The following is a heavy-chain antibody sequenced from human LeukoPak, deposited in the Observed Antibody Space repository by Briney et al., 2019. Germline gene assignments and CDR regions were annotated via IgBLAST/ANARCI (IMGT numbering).Heavy chain of an antibody. CDR3: ARLTRAGQYYFDY. CDR1: GGSISSSSYY. CDR2: IYYSGST. Sequence: PSETLSLTCTVSGGSISSSSYYWGWIRQPPGKGLEWIGSIYYSGSTYYNPSLKSRVTISVDTSKNQFSLKLSSVTAADTAVYYCARLTRAGQYYFDYWGQGTLVTVSS. V-gene: IGHV4-39*01. J-gene: IGHJ4*02. D-gene: IGHD6-19*01.